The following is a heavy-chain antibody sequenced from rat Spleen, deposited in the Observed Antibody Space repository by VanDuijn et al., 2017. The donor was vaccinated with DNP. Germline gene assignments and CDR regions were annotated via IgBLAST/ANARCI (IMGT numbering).Heavy chain of an antibody. CDR3: TTDFERGY. J-gene: IGHJ2*01. CDR1: GFTFSDYY. Sequence: EVQLVESGGGLVQPGRSLKLSCAASGFTFSDYYMAWVRQAPKKGLEWVATISTSGSRTYYSDSVKGRFTISRDNAKSILYLQMDSLRSEDTATFYCTTDFERGYWGQGVMVTVSS. V-gene: IGHV5-27*01. D-gene: IGHD1-11*01. CDR2: ISTSGSRT.